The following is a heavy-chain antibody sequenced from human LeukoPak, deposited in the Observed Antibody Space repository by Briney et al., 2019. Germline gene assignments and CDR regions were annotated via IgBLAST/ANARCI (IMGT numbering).Heavy chain of an antibody. Sequence: SETLSLTCTVSGGSISSYYWSWIRQPPGKGLEWIGYIYYSGSTNYNPSLKSRVTISVDTSKNQFSLKLSSVTAADTAVYYCARATRDAFDIWGQGTMVTVSS. D-gene: IGHD5-12*01. CDR1: GGSISSYY. CDR2: IYYSGST. J-gene: IGHJ3*02. CDR3: ARATRDAFDI. V-gene: IGHV4-59*01.